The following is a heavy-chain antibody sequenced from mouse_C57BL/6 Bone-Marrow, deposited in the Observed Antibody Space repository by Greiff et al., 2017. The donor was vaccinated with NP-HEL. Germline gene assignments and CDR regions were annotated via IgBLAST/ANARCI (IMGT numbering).Heavy chain of an antibody. D-gene: IGHD1-1*01. CDR1: GYAFTNYL. Sequence: QVQLQQSGAELVRPGTSVKVSCKASGYAFTNYLIEWVKQRPGQGLEWIGVINPGSGGTNYNEKFKGKATLTADKSSSTAYMQLSSLTSEDSAVYFCARGDYGSSHWFAYWGQGTLVTVSA. V-gene: IGHV1-54*01. CDR3: ARGDYGSSHWFAY. CDR2: INPGSGGT. J-gene: IGHJ3*01.